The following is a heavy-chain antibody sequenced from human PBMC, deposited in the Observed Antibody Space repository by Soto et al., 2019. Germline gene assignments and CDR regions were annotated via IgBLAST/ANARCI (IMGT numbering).Heavy chain of an antibody. J-gene: IGHJ4*02. Sequence: GVLRLSCSASGFTFYGFAVHWVRQAPGKGLEYVAAISSNGGSIYYVDSVKGRFTISRDNSKSTLYLQMSSLRPEDTAVYYCVKGYGSGTYYVEYFDYWGQGTLVTVSS. D-gene: IGHD3-10*01. CDR2: ISSNGGSI. V-gene: IGHV3-64D*06. CDR3: VKGYGSGTYYVEYFDY. CDR1: GFTFYGFA.